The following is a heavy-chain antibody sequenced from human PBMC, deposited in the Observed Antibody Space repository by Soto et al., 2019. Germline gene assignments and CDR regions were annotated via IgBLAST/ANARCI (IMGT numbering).Heavy chain of an antibody. Sequence: WGWIRQPPGEGREWFGTFYYSESTYYNPSLESRVTISVDTSKNQFSLKVTSVTVADTAVYYCARLGGYCSSSSCYGYYGMDVWGQGTTVTVSS. CDR2: FYYSEST. V-gene: IGHV4-39*01. J-gene: IGHJ6*02. D-gene: IGHD2-2*01. CDR3: ARLGGYCSSSSCYGYYGMDV.